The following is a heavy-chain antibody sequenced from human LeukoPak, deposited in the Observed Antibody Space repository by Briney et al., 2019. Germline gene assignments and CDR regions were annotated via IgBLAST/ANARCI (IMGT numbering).Heavy chain of an antibody. D-gene: IGHD4-17*01. CDR2: IYYSGST. J-gene: IGHJ3*02. Sequence: SETLSLTCTVSGGSISSSSYYWGWIRQPPGKGREWIGSIYYSGSTYYNPSLKSRVTISVDTSKNQFSLKLSSVTAADTAVYYCARLTVPSKAFDIWGQGTMVTVSS. CDR3: ARLTVPSKAFDI. CDR1: GGSISSSSYY. V-gene: IGHV4-39*01.